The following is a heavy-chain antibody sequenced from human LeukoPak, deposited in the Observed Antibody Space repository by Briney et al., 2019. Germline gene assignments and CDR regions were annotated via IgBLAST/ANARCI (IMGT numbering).Heavy chain of an antibody. CDR2: ISDSGSTA. CDR3: AKDMQTWPRFPDY. V-gene: IGHV3-23*01. J-gene: IGHJ4*02. Sequence: PGGSLRLSCGASGFSFSNYAMSWVRQAPGKGLEWVSGISDSGSTAFYADSVKGRFTSSRDNPKNTLYLQINSLRVEDTAVYYCAKDMQTWPRFPDYWGQGTLVTVSS. D-gene: IGHD5-12*01. CDR1: GFSFSNYA.